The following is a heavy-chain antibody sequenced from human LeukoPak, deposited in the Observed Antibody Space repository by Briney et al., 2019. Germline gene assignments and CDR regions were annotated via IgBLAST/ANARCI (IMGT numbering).Heavy chain of an antibody. D-gene: IGHD3-3*01. V-gene: IGHV1-69*05. J-gene: IGHJ5*02. CDR1: GGTFSSYA. CDR3: ARSSAGGRITIFGVVMDNPFDP. Sequence: SVKVSCKASGGTFSSYAISWVRQAPGQGLEWMGGIIPIFGTANYAQKFQGRVTITTDESTSTTYMELSSLRSEDTAVYYCARSSAGGRITIFGVVMDNPFDPWGQGTLVTVSS. CDR2: IIPIFGTA.